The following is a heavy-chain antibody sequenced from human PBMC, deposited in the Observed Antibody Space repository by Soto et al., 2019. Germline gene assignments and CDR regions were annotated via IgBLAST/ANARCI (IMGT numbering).Heavy chain of an antibody. CDR3: ARRSGYSSSWYYSY. J-gene: IGHJ4*02. CDR2: INHSGST. CDR1: GGSFSGYY. D-gene: IGHD6-13*01. V-gene: IGHV4-34*01. Sequence: PSETLSLTCAVYGGSFSGYYWSWIRQPPGKGLEWIGEINHSGSTNYNPSLKSRVTISIDTSKNQFSLKLSSVTAADTAVYYCARRSGYSSSWYYSYWGQGTLVTVSS.